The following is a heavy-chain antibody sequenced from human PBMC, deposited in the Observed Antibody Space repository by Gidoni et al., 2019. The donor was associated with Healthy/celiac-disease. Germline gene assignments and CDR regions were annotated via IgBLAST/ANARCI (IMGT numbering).Heavy chain of an antibody. CDR3: ARVLGYGGTRRFDY. J-gene: IGHJ4*02. CDR2: IHHSGST. D-gene: IGHD4-17*01. CDR1: GGSFSGYY. Sequence: QVQLQQWGAGLLKPSETLPPHCAVYGGSFSGYYWIWIRQPPGKGLEWIGEIHHSGSTNYSPSLKSRVTISVDTSKNQFSLKLSSVTAADTAVYYCARVLGYGGTRRFDYWGQGTLVTVSS. V-gene: IGHV4-34*01.